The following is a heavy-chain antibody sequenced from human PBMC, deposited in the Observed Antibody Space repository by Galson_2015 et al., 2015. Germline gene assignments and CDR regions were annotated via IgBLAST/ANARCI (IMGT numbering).Heavy chain of an antibody. CDR2: ITPFNGNT. Sequence: SVKVSCKASGYTFTYRYLHWVRQAPGQALEWMGWITPFNGNTNYAQKFQDRVTITRDRSMSTAYMELSSLRSEDTAMYYCASTAVAGTEAYFDLWGRGTLAPVSS. CDR1: GYTFTYRY. V-gene: IGHV1-45*02. J-gene: IGHJ2*01. CDR3: ASTAVAGTEAYFDL. D-gene: IGHD6-19*01.